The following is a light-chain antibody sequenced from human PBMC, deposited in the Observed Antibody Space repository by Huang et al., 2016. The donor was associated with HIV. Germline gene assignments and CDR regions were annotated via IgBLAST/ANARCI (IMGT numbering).Light chain of an antibody. CDR3: QQYNNWPPWT. V-gene: IGKV3-15*01. CDR1: QSVRSS. Sequence: EIVMTQSPATLSVSPGERATLSCRASQSVRSSLAWYQQKPGQAPRLLSYGASTRATGIPARFSGSGSGTEFTLTISSLQSEDFAVYYCQQYNNWPPWTFGQGTKVEIK. J-gene: IGKJ1*01. CDR2: GAS.